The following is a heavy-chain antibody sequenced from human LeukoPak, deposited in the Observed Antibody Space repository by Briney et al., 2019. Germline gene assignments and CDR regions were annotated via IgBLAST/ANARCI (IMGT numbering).Heavy chain of an antibody. CDR1: GYTFTGYY. CDR3: GTLLSNGPFDY. Sequence: ASVKVSCKASGYTFTGYYMHWVRQAPGQGLDWVGWINPTSGGTYYAQWFQGRVTITRDTSISTAYMELSGLRSDDTAVYYCGTLLSNGPFDYWGQGSLVTVSS. J-gene: IGHJ4*02. V-gene: IGHV1-2*02. CDR2: INPTSGGT.